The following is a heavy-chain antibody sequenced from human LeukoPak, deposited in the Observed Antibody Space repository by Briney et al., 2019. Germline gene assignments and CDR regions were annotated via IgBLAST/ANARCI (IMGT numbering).Heavy chain of an antibody. CDR2: ISWNSGSI. D-gene: IGHD3-22*01. J-gene: IGHJ4*02. CDR1: GFTFSDYY. V-gene: IGHV3-9*01. CDR3: AKDLYYYDSSGYYATDYAFDY. Sequence: GGSLRLSCAASGFTFSDYYMSWIRQAPGKGLEWVSGISWNSGSIGYADSVKGRFTISRDNAKNSLYLQMNSLRAEDTALYYCAKDLYYYDSSGYYATDYAFDYWGQGTLVTVSS.